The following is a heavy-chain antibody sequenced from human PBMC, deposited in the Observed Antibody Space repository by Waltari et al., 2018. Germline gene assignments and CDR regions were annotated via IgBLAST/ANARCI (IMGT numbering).Heavy chain of an antibody. Sequence: EVQLLESGGGLAQPGGSLRLSCAASGFTLSAYAMRWVRQAPGKGREWVSPRPGGCNTYYADSVKGRFTISRDTSKNTVYLQLNNLRAEDTALYYCAKAFRCSDGVCHGMDVWGQGTTVTVSS. D-gene: IGHD2-8*01. J-gene: IGHJ6*02. CDR3: AKAFRCSDGVCHGMDV. CDR2: RPGGCNT. V-gene: IGHV3-23*01. CDR1: GFTLSAYA.